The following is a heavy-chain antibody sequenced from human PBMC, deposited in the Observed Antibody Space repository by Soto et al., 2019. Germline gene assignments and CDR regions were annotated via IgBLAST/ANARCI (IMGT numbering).Heavy chain of an antibody. CDR3: APRSMYCSGGSRYSDYFDY. V-gene: IGHV3-23*01. J-gene: IGHJ4*02. CDR1: GFTFSSYA. D-gene: IGHD2-15*01. CDR2: ISGSGGST. Sequence: EVQLLESGGGLVQPGGSLRLSCAASGFTFSSYAMSWVRQAPGKGLEWVSAISGSGGSTYYADSVKGRFTISRDNSKNTLYLQMNSLRAEDTAVYYCAPRSMYCSGGSRYSDYFDYWGQGTLVTVSS.